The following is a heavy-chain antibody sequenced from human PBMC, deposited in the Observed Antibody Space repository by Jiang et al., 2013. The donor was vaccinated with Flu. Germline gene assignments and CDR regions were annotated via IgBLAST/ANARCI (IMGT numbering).Heavy chain of an antibody. V-gene: IGHV3-23*01. J-gene: IGHJ4*02. Sequence: WVSAISGSGGSTYYADSVKGRFTISRDNSKNTLYLQMNSLRAEDTAVYYCAKLVHYYYDSSGHFDYWGQGTLVTVSS. CDR3: AKLVHYYYDSSGHFDY. D-gene: IGHD3-22*01. CDR2: ISGSGGST.